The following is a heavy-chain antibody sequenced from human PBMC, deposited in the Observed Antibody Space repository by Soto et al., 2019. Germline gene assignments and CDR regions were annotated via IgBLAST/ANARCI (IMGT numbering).Heavy chain of an antibody. CDR1: GFTFSSYS. D-gene: IGHD3-3*01. J-gene: IGHJ3*02. Sequence: GGSLRLSCAASGFTFSSYSMNWVRQAPGKGLEWVSSISSSSSYIYYADSVKGRFTISRDNAKNSLYLQMNSLRAEDTAVYYCARVDVQSGHYTPDAFDIWGQGTMVTVSS. CDR3: ARVDVQSGHYTPDAFDI. CDR2: ISSSSSYI. V-gene: IGHV3-21*01.